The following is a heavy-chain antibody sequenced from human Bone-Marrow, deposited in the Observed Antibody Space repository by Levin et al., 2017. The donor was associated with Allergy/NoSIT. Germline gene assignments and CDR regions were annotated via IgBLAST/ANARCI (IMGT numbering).Heavy chain of an antibody. CDR1: GFTFSSYG. CDR3: AKELDTKGPRGGPKVSGRNGDAFDI. CDR2: ISYDGSNK. V-gene: IGHV3-30*18. Sequence: GGSLRLSCAASGFTFSSYGMHWVRQAPGKGLEWVAVISYDGSNKYYADSVKGRFTISRDNSKNTLYLQMNSLRAEDTAVYYCAKELDTKGPRGGPKVSGRNGDAFDIWGQGTMVTVSS. J-gene: IGHJ3*02. D-gene: IGHD1-26*01.